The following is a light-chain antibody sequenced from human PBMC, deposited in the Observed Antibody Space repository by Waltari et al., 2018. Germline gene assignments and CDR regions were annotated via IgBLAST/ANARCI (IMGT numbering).Light chain of an antibody. Sequence: QPALTQPASVSASPGQSIPISCSGTDSDVVAYDFVPWYQQPPGKAPHLIIYEVSNRPAVISNRFSASKSGNTASLTISGLQAEDEADYYCSSYTTSSAPGVFGTGTRVTVL. J-gene: IGLJ1*01. CDR1: DSDVVAYDF. V-gene: IGLV2-14*01. CDR2: EVS. CDR3: SSYTTSSAPGV.